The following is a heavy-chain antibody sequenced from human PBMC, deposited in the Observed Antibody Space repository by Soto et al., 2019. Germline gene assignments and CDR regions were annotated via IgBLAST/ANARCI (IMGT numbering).Heavy chain of an antibody. D-gene: IGHD6-13*01. J-gene: IGHJ4*02. CDR2: ISGRGGST. V-gene: IGHV3-23*01. Sequence: GAYLRLSYAASGFTFSSYAMSWVRQAPGKGLESVSAISGRGGSTYYADSVKSRFTISRDNSKNTLYLQMNSLRAEDTAVYYRANNTESSSSWSYFDYWGQGTLVTVSS. CDR3: ANNTESSSSWSYFDY. CDR1: GFTFSSYA.